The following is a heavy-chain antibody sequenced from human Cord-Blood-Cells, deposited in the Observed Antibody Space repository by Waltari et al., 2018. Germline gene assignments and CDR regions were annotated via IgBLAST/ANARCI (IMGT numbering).Heavy chain of an antibody. CDR2: IYYSGST. V-gene: IGHV4-39*01. CDR3: ARSYYDILTGYPQFDY. Sequence: QLQLQESGPGLVKPSETLSLTCTVSGGSISSSSYYWGWIRQPPGKGLEWIGSIYYSGSTYYNPSLKSRVTISVDTSKNQFSLKLSSVTAADTAVYYCARSYYDILTGYPQFDYWGQGTL. CDR1: GGSISSSSYY. D-gene: IGHD3-9*01. J-gene: IGHJ4*02.